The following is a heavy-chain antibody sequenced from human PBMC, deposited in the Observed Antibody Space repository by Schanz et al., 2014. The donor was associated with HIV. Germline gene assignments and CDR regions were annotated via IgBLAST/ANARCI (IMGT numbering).Heavy chain of an antibody. Sequence: QVQLVESGGGVVQPGRSLRLSCAASGFTFRSYGMHWVRQAPGKGLEWVAVIWYDGSNKYYADSVKGRFTISRDNAKNSMYLVMNSLRDEDTAVYHCASVRVGGWGQGTLVTVSS. CDR1: GFTFRSYG. CDR3: ASVRVGG. J-gene: IGHJ4*02. D-gene: IGHD3-10*01. V-gene: IGHV3-33*01. CDR2: IWYDGSNK.